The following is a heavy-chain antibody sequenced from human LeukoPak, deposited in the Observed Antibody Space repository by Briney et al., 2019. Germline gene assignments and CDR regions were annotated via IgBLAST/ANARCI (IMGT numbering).Heavy chain of an antibody. D-gene: IGHD6-19*01. Sequence: PSETLSLTCTVSGGSISSYYWSWIRQPPGKGLEWIGYIYYSGSTDYNPSLKSRVTISVETSKNQFSLKLSSVTAADTAVYYCAVSSGWYKIDYWGQGTLVTVSS. CDR3: AVSSGWYKIDY. CDR2: IYYSGST. J-gene: IGHJ4*02. CDR1: GGSISSYY. V-gene: IGHV4-59*01.